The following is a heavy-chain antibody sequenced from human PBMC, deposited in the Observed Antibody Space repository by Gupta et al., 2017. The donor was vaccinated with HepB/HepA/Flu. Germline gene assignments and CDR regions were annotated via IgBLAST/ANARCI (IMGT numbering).Heavy chain of an antibody. D-gene: IGHD1-26*01. CDR2: ISGRRGNNT. CDR3: AEDXLVDATKEAYFPH. Sequence: EVQLLESGGGLARPGGSLRLSCEASGFTFSSYAMSWVRQAPGKGLEWVSAISGRRGNNTHHALSGKGRFIISSDNSKNTVSLKVDSPTAADTXGXYCAEDXLVDATKEAYFPHWGQGTRVTVSS. CDR1: GFTFSSYA. V-gene: IGHV3-23*01. J-gene: IGHJ1*01.